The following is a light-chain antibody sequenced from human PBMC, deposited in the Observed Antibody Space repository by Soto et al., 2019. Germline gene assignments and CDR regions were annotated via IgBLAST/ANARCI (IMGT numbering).Light chain of an antibody. J-gene: IGKJ4*01. V-gene: IGKV3-20*01. Sequence: EIVLTQSPATLSLSPGERATLSCRASQSVSSNLAWYQQKPGQAPRLLIYGASSRATGIPDRSSGSGSGTDFTLTISRLEPEDFAMYYCQQYGYLVTFGGGTKVDIK. CDR1: QSVSSN. CDR2: GAS. CDR3: QQYGYLVT.